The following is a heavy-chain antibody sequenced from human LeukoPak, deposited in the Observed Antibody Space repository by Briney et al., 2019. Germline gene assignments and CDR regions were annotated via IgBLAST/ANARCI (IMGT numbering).Heavy chain of an antibody. CDR1: EFTISRYW. CDR2: IYVDGRTT. J-gene: IGHJ3*02. V-gene: IGHV3-74*01. CDR3: AKGKAGVVDAFDI. D-gene: IGHD3-3*01. Sequence: GGSLRLSCAASEFTISRYWMHWVRQPPGKGLVWVSRIYVDGRTTNYADSVKGRFTISRDNSKNTLYLQMNSLRAEDTAVYYCAKGKAGVVDAFDIWGQGTMVTVSS.